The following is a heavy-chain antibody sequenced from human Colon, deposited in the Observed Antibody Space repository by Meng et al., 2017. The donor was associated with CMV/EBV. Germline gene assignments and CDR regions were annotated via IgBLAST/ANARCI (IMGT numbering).Heavy chain of an antibody. D-gene: IGHD3-10*01. V-gene: IGHV4-59*11. CDR2: IHYSGSV. CDR3: TERGVAY. J-gene: IGHJ4*02. CDR1: GVSISTHY. Sequence: QVQLQESGTGLVKPSETLSLTCTVSGVSISTHYWSWIRQSPGKGLEWIGSIHYSGSVDYNPSLRNRLIMSVDTSNNQFSLKLNSVTAADTAVYYCTERGVAYWGQGILVTVSS.